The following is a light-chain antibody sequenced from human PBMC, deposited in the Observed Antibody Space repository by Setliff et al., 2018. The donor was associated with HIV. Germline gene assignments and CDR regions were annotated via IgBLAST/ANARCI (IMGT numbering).Light chain of an antibody. CDR3: CSYAGDSTYV. V-gene: IGLV2-23*02. CDR2: EVS. CDR1: SSDVGGYNL. Sequence: QSVLSQPASVSGSPGQSITISCTGTSSDVGGYNLVSWYQQHPGKAPKLMIYEVSRRPSGVSNRFSGSKSGNTASLTISGLQAEDEADCYCCSYAGDSTYVFGPGTKSPS. J-gene: IGLJ1*01.